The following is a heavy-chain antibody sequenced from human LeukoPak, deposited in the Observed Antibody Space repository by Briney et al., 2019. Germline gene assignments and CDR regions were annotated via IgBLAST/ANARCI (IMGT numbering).Heavy chain of an antibody. CDR1: GYTYTGYY. Sequence: ASVKVSCKPSGYTYTGYYLHWVRQPPAQGREGMGSINPNRGGTNYAQKFHGRVTMISDTSISTAYMELRRLRSDDTAVYYCARVSQWLPPYYFEYWGQGTLVTVSS. CDR2: INPNRGGT. D-gene: IGHD6-19*01. CDR3: ARVSQWLPPYYFEY. V-gene: IGHV1-2*02. J-gene: IGHJ4*02.